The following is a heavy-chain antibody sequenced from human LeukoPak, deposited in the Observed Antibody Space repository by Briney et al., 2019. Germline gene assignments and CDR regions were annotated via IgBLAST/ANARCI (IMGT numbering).Heavy chain of an antibody. D-gene: IGHD2-8*01. CDR2: INANTGAT. CDR1: GYAFSGHY. CDR3: TRGEINGPDFDY. J-gene: IGHJ4*02. V-gene: IGHV1-2*02. Sequence: ASVKVSCKASGYAFSGHYMHWVRQAPGQGFAWMGWINANTGATNYAAKFRGRVTMTTDTSINTAYMDLTRLRSDDTAIYYCTRGEINGPDFDYWGQGTLVTVSS.